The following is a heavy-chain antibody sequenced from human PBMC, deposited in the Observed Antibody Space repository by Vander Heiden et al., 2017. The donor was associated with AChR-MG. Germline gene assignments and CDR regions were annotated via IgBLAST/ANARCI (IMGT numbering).Heavy chain of an antibody. Sequence: PGLVKPSETLSLTCTVSGGSISSSSYSWGWIRQPPGKGLEWIGSIYYSGSTYYNPSLKSRVTISVDTSKNQFSLKLSSVTAADTAVYYCARHGYYDILTGYRKPYYFDYWGQGTLVTVSS. CDR3: ARHGYYDILTGYRKPYYFDY. J-gene: IGHJ4*02. CDR1: GGSISSSSYS. D-gene: IGHD3-9*01. V-gene: IGHV4-39*01. CDR2: IYYSGST.